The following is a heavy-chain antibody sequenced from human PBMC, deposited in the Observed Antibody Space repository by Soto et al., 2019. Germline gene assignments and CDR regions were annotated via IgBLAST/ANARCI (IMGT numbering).Heavy chain of an antibody. CDR1: GYMFITYG. CDR3: ARTGGGMSSRSREY. J-gene: IGHJ4*02. Sequence: GASVKVSCKASGYMFITYGISWVRQAPGQGLEWMAWISAYNGAKKYSRNFEDRVTMTTHTSTTTVYMALRNLTSDDTATYFCARTGGGMSSRSREYWGRGTLVTVSS. V-gene: IGHV1-18*04. CDR2: ISAYNGAK. D-gene: IGHD3-16*01.